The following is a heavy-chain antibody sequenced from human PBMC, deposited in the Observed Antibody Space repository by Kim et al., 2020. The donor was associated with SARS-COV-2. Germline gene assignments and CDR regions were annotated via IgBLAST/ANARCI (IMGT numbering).Heavy chain of an antibody. D-gene: IGHD3-22*01. J-gene: IGHJ4*02. Sequence: NPSLKSLVTISVDTSKNQFSLKLSSVTAADTAVYYCARLITMIVVDYFDYWGQGTLVTVSS. CDR3: ARLITMIVVDYFDY. V-gene: IGHV4-31*01.